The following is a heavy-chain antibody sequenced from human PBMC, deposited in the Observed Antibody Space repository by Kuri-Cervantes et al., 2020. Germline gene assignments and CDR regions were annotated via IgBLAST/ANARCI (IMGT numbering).Heavy chain of an antibody. V-gene: IGHV4-59*01. CDR1: GGSFTGYY. D-gene: IGHD3-3*01. J-gene: IGHJ6*03. Sequence: SETLSLTCAVYGGSFTGYYWTWIRQSQGKGLEWIGYIYYSGRTNYNLSLKSRVTLSVDTSKNQFSLRLSSVTAAYTAVYYCERDSYYDFCSGDYYYYMGLWGKGTTVTVSS. CDR2: IYYSGRT. CDR3: ERDSYYDFCSGDYYYYMGL.